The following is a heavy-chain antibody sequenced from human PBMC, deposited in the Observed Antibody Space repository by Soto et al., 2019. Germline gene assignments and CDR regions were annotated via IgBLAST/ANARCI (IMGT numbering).Heavy chain of an antibody. V-gene: IGHV1-2*04. CDR1: GYTFTGYY. D-gene: IGHD3-9*01. CDR2: INPNSGGT. CDR3: AREILLDQDILTRYRNYYYYYGMDV. J-gene: IGHJ6*02. Sequence: ASVKVSCKASGYTFTGYYMHWVRQAPGQGLEWMGWINPNSGGTNYAQKFQGWVTMTRDTSISTAYMELSRLRSDDTAVYYCAREILLDQDILTRYRNYYYYYGMDVWGQGTTVTVSS.